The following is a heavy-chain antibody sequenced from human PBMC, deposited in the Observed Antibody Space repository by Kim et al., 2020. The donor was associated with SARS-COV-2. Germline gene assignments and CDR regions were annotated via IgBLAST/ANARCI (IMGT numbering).Heavy chain of an antibody. V-gene: IGHV3-30*18. CDR2: ISYDGSNK. J-gene: IGHJ6*03. D-gene: IGHD3-10*01. Sequence: GGSLRLSCAASGFTFSSYGMHWVRQAPGRGLEWVAVISYDGSNKYYVDSVKGRFTISRDNSKNTLYLQMNSLRAEDTAVYYCAKDKDSGEGRYYQYDID. CDR3: AKDKDSGEGRYYQYDID. CDR1: GFTFSSYG.